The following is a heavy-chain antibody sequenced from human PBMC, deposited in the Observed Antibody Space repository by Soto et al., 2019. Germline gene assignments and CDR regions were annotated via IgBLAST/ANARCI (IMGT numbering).Heavy chain of an antibody. CDR2: ITFSGNTV. CDR1: GFTFSDSY. Sequence: GGSLRLSCAASGFTFSDSYMGWIRQAPGKGLEWISYITFSGNTVYYADSLKGRFTISRDNAKNSLYLQMNRLRAEDTAVYYCARVSWREKYGMDVWGQGTTVTVSS. CDR3: ARVSWREKYGMDV. J-gene: IGHJ6*02. V-gene: IGHV3-11*01.